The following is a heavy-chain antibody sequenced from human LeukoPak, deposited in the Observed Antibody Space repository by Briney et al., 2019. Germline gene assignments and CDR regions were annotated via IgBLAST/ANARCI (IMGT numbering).Heavy chain of an antibody. CDR3: VVVGATALDY. CDR1: GGSISSYY. V-gene: IGHV4-4*07. Sequence: PSETLSLTCTVSGGSISSYYWSWIRQPAGKGLEWIGRIYSSGSTNYNPSLKSRVTTSVDTSKNQFSLKVSSVTAADTAVYYCVVVGATALDYWGQGTLVTVSS. CDR2: IYSSGST. D-gene: IGHD1-26*01. J-gene: IGHJ4*02.